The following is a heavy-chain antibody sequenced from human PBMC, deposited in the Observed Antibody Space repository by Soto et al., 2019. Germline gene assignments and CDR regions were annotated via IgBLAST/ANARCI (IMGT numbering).Heavy chain of an antibody. CDR2: ITNTGGDT. CDR3: ARASGESYPGSRVFDS. D-gene: IGHD3-10*01. CDR1: GFTSSSNA. Sequence: PGVSLRLSCAAAGFTSSSNAMSWVRQPPGKGLEWVSVITNTGGDTLYADSVKGRFTISRDNSKNTLYLQMNSLRAEDTAIYYCARASGESYPGSRVFDSWGQGTRVTVSS. V-gene: IGHV3-23*01. J-gene: IGHJ4*02.